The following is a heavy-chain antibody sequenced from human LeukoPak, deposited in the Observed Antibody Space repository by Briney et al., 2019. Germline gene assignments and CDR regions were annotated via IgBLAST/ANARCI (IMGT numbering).Heavy chain of an antibody. J-gene: IGHJ4*02. Sequence: GGSLRLSCAASGFTFSSYGMHWVRQAPGKGLEWVSVIHTGGTTHYTDSVKGRFTSSKDNSNNTVFLQMNSVRVEDTAVYYCARVWFGYFFQWGQGVLVTVSS. V-gene: IGHV3-53*01. CDR3: ARVWFGYFFQ. D-gene: IGHD3-10*01. CDR2: IHTGGTT. CDR1: GFTFSSYG.